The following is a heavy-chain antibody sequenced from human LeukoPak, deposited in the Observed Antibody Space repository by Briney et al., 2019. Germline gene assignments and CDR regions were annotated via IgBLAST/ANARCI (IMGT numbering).Heavy chain of an antibody. V-gene: IGHV3-21*01. CDR2: ISSSTYI. J-gene: IGHJ4*02. D-gene: IGHD4-17*01. CDR1: GFTFSSYT. Sequence: GGSLRLSCAASGFTFSSYTMNWVRQAPGKGLEWVSSISSSTYIYYADSVKGRFTISRDYARNSLSLQMNSLRAEDTAVYYCARDKYGDYGLDYWGPGTLVTVSS. CDR3: ARDKYGDYGLDY.